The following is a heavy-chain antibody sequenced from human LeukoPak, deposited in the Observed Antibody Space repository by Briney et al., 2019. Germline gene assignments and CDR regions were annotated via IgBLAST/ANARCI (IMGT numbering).Heavy chain of an antibody. J-gene: IGHJ3*02. CDR1: GGSISSYY. Sequence: SETLSLTCTVSGGSISSYYWSWIRQPPGKGLEWIGYFYYSGSTNYNPSLTSRVAISLDTSKNQFSLKLNSVTAADTAVYYCAKSNGYGLIDIWGQGTMVSVSS. CDR2: FYYSGST. V-gene: IGHV4-59*12. D-gene: IGHD3-22*01. CDR3: AKSNGYGLIDI.